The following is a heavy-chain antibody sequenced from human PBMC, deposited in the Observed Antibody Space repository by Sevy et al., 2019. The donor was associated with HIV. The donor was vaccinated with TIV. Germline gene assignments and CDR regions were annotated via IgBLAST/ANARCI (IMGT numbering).Heavy chain of an antibody. CDR1: GGTFSSYA. J-gene: IGHJ3*02. CDR3: ASTDYYDSDGYYLYAFDI. Sequence: ASVKVSCKAFGGTFSSYAISWVRQAPGQGLEWMGGIIPISATANYAQKFQGRVTLTADESTSTAYMEMSGLRSEDTAVYYCASTDYYDSDGYYLYAFDIWGQGTVVTVSS. V-gene: IGHV1-69*13. CDR2: IIPISATA. D-gene: IGHD3-22*01.